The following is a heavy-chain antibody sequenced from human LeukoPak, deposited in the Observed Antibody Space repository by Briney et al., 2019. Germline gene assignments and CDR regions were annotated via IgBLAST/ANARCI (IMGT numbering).Heavy chain of an antibody. CDR2: INHSGST. CDR3: ARRGWGYYGSGSYFDY. Sequence: GSLRLSCAASGFTFSSYAMSWVRQPPGKGLEWIGEINHSGSTNYNPSLKSRVTISVDTSKNQFSLKLSSVTAADTAVYYCARRGWGYYGSGSYFDYWGQGTLVTVSS. CDR1: GFTFSSYA. J-gene: IGHJ4*02. D-gene: IGHD3-10*01. V-gene: IGHV4-34*01.